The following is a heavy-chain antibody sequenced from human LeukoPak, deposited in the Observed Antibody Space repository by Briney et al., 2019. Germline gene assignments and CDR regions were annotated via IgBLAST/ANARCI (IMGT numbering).Heavy chain of an antibody. CDR1: GFTFSSYG. J-gene: IGHJ4*02. D-gene: IGHD6-13*01. CDR3: ASGAAAGTPTIGDY. CDR2: ISGSGGST. V-gene: IGHV3-23*01. Sequence: GGSLRLSCAASGFTFSSYGMSWVRQAPGKGLEWVSAISGSGGSTYYADSVKGRFTISRDNSKNTLYLQMNSLRAEDTAVYYCASGAAAGTPTIGDYWGQGTLVTVSS.